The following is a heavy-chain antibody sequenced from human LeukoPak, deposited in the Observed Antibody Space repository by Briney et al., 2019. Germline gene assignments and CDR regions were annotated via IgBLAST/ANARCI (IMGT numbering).Heavy chain of an antibody. J-gene: IGHJ4*02. V-gene: IGHV3-21*01. D-gene: IGHD3-10*01. CDR3: ARDPFGEVVH. CDR2: ISGSGGRS. Sequence: GRSLRLSCAASGFTFSSYGMHWVRQAPWKGLEWVSTISGSGGRSYYADSVKGRFTISRDNAKNTLYLQLNSLRAEDTAVYYCARDPFGEVVHWGQGTLVTVSS. CDR1: GFTFSSYG.